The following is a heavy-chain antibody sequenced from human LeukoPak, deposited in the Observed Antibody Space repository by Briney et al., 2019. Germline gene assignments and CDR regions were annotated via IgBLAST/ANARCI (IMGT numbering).Heavy chain of an antibody. J-gene: IGHJ4*02. CDR1: GFTVSSNY. D-gene: IGHD1-26*01. CDR2: IKQDGSEK. Sequence: PGGSLRLSCAASGFTVSSNYMSWVRQAPGKGLEWVANIKQDGSEKYYVDSVKGRFTISRDNAKNSLYLQMNSLRAEDTAVYYCARDLGEPLNDYWGQGTLVTVSS. V-gene: IGHV3-7*01. CDR3: ARDLGEPLNDY.